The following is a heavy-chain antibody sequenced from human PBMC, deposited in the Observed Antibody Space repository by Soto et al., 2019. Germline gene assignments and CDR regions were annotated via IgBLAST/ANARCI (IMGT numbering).Heavy chain of an antibody. CDR3: ARTSPVAGGFDY. Sequence: SETLSLTCTVSGGSISSYYWSWIRQPPGKGLEWVGYIYYTTNYNPSLKSRVTISADTSKNQISLKLTSVTAADTAVYYCARTSPVAGGFDYWGQGPLVTVSS. CDR1: GGSISSYY. V-gene: IGHV4-59*01. J-gene: IGHJ4*02. D-gene: IGHD6-19*01. CDR2: IYYTT.